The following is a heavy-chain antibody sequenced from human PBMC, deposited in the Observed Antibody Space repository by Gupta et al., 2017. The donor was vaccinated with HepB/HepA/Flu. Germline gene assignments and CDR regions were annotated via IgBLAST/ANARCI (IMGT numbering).Heavy chain of an antibody. Sequence: QVQLQESGPGLVTPSETLSLTCTVSGGSISSYYWSWIRQPPGKGLEWIGYIYYSGSTNYNPSLKSRVTISVDTSKNQFSLRLNSVTAADTAVYYCGGSCGGSQSVDYWGQGTLVAVSS. CDR3: GGSCGGSQSVDY. V-gene: IGHV4-59*01. J-gene: IGHJ4*02. D-gene: IGHD2-21*01. CDR2: IYYSGST. CDR1: GGSISSYY.